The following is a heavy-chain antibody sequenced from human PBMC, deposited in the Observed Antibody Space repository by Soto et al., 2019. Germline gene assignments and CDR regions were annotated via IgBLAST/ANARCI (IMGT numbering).Heavy chain of an antibody. J-gene: IGHJ5*02. CDR2: IWYDGSNK. CDR1: GFTFSSYG. Sequence: GGSLRLSCAASGFTFSSYGMHWVRQAPGKGLEWVAVIWYDGSNKYYADSVKGRFTISRDNSKNTLYLQMNSLRAEDTAVYYCARDWRWLQLPWFDPWGQGTLVTVSS. D-gene: IGHD5-12*01. CDR3: ARDWRWLQLPWFDP. V-gene: IGHV3-33*08.